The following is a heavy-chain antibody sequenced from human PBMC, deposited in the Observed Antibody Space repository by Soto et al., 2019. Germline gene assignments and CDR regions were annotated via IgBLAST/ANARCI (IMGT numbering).Heavy chain of an antibody. CDR1: GFTFSTHG. CDR2: VWSDGSKK. D-gene: IGHD3-16*01. Sequence: QVQVVESGGGVVQPGRSLRLSCAASGFTFSTHGMHWVRQAPGKGLEWVALVWSDGSKKYYADSVKGRFTISRDNSKDTLHLQMNSLRAVDTAGSYCVRVFGTYYFDLWGQGTLVPVST. V-gene: IGHV3-33*01. CDR3: VRVFGTYYFDL. J-gene: IGHJ4*02.